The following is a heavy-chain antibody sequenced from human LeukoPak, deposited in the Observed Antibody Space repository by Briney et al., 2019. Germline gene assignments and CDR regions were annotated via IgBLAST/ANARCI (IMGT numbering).Heavy chain of an antibody. CDR2: ISGSGFST. J-gene: IGHJ4*02. Sequence: PGGSLRLSCAASGFTFSYYAMSWVRQAPGKGLEWVSLISGSGFSTYYADSVKGRFTISRDNSKNTLYLQMNSLRAEDTAVYYCAKAPRGYEWFLDYWGQGTLVTVSS. CDR1: GFTFSYYA. V-gene: IGHV3-23*01. CDR3: AKAPRGYEWFLDY. D-gene: IGHD2-8*01.